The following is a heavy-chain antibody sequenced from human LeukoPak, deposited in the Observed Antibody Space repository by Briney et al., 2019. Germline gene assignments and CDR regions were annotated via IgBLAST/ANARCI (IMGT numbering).Heavy chain of an antibody. CDR2: IYPGDSDT. D-gene: IGHD2-15*01. V-gene: IGHV5-51*01. CDR1: GYSFTSYW. J-gene: IGHJ6*02. CDR3: ARQAMTPPRRYCSGGSCYMDYYYGMDV. Sequence: GESLKISCKGSGYSFTSYWIGWVRQMPGKGLEWMGIIYPGDSDTRYSPSFQGQVTTSADKSSSTAYLPWSSLKASATAMYYCARQAMTPPRRYCSGGSCYMDYYYGMDVWGQGTTVTVSS.